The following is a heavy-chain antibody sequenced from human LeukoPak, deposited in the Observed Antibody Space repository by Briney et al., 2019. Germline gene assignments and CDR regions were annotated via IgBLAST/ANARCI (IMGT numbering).Heavy chain of an antibody. D-gene: IGHD1-1*01. CDR3: ARGESTTHLDY. J-gene: IGHJ4*02. CDR2: IYPNSGGT. CDR1: GYTFTGYY. Sequence: ASVKVSCKASGYTFTGYYMHWVRQAPGQGLEWMGWIYPNSGGTNYAQKFQGRVTMTRDTSTSTAYMELSRLRSDDTAVCYCARGESTTHLDYWGQGTLVAVSS. V-gene: IGHV1-2*02.